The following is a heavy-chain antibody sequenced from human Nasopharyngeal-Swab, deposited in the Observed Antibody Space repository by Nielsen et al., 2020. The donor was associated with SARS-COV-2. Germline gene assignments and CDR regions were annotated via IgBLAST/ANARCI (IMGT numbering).Heavy chain of an antibody. V-gene: IGHV3-73*01. Sequence: GGLLRSPYQALGSTSSAIAITGARQLHGKGLEWVRRIGDKDHNYATTYGASVQGRSTISRDDSKNMAFLQMDSLKTEDTALYYCTTDFYFDYWGQGTLVTVSS. CDR1: GSTSSAIA. CDR2: IGDKDHNYAT. CDR3: TTDFYFDY. J-gene: IGHJ4*02.